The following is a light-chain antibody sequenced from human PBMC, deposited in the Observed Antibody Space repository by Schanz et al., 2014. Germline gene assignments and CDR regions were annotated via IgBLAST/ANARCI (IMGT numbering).Light chain of an antibody. V-gene: IGKV3D-15*01. CDR1: QSVSSN. J-gene: IGKJ2*01. CDR2: GAS. CDR3: QQYNNWPVMYT. Sequence: EIVMTQSPATLSVSPGERATLSCRASQSVSSNLAWYQQKPGQAPRLLIYGASSRATGIPDRFSGSGSGTDFTLTLSSLQSEDFAVYYCQQYNNWPVMYTFGQGTKLEIK.